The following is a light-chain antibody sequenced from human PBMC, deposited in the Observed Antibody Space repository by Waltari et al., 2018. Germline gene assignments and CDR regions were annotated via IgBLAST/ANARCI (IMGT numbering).Light chain of an antibody. Sequence: QSALTQPASVSGSPGQSITISCPGTSSDVGPYNLVSWYQQHPGKAPKLMIYEGTKRPSGVSNRFSGSKSGNTASLTISGLQAEDEAHYYCCSYAGGRPHVVFGGGTQLTVL. CDR3: CSYAGGRPHVV. V-gene: IGLV2-23*01. CDR2: EGT. J-gene: IGLJ2*01. CDR1: SSDVGPYNL.